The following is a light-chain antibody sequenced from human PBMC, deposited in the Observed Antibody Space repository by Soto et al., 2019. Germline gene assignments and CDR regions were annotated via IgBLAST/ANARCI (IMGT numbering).Light chain of an antibody. CDR2: GAS. CDR1: QSVASAY. Sequence: EIVLTQSPGTLSLSPGERATLSCRASQSVASAYIAWYLQKPGQAPRLLIYGASNRASGIPDRFSGSGSGTDFTLTISRLGPEDFAVYYCQQYGTSLTVGGGTKVEIK. J-gene: IGKJ4*01. V-gene: IGKV3-20*01. CDR3: QQYGTSLT.